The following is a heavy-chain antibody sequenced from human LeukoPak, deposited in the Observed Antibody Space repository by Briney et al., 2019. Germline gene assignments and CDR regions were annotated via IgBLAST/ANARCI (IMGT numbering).Heavy chain of an antibody. Sequence: GGSLRLSCAASGFTFSSYGMHWVRQAPGKGLEWVAFIRYDGSNKYYADSAKGRFTISRDNSKNTLYLQMNSLRAEDTAVYYCAKDGWDGYYYMDVWGKGTTVTVSS. D-gene: IGHD1-26*01. CDR3: AKDGWDGYYYMDV. CDR1: GFTFSSYG. J-gene: IGHJ6*03. CDR2: IRYDGSNK. V-gene: IGHV3-30*02.